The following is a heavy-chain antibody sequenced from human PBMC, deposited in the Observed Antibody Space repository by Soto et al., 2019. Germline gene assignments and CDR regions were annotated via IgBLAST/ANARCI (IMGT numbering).Heavy chain of an antibody. CDR3: ARDKVAHQWSPQLPLDF. J-gene: IGHJ4*02. CDR2: ITTSDDK. Sequence: GGSLRLSCAASGFTFSTYSLNWVRQAPGKGLECVSAITTSDDKYYADSVKGRFAISRDNAKNSLFLKMNNLRAEDTAVYYCARDKVAHQWSPQLPLDFWGQGTLVTVSS. D-gene: IGHD2-15*01. CDR1: GFTFSTYS. V-gene: IGHV3-21*01.